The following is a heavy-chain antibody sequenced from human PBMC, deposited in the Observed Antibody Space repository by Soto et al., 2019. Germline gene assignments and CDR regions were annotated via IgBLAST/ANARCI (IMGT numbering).Heavy chain of an antibody. CDR2: INHSGST. CDR3: ARSGEGRFFDY. CDR1: GGSISSYY. J-gene: IGHJ4*02. Sequence: SETLSLTCTVSGGSISSYYWSWIRQPPGKGLEWIGEINHSGSTNYNPSLKSRVTISVDTSKNQFSLKLSSVTAADTAVYYCARSGEGRFFDYWGQGTLVTVSS. V-gene: IGHV4-34*01. D-gene: IGHD3-10*01.